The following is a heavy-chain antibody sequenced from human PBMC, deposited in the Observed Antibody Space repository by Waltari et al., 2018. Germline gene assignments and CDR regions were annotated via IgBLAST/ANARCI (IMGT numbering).Heavy chain of an antibody. D-gene: IGHD6-13*01. J-gene: IGHJ6*02. CDR1: GGTFSSYT. CDR3: ARVEYSSSWWRYGMDV. Sequence: QVQLVQSGAEVKKPGSSVKVSCKASGGTFSSYTISWVRQAPGQGLEWMGRIIPILGIANYAQKFQGRVTITADKSTSTAYMELSSLRSEDTAVYYCARVEYSSSWWRYGMDVWGQGTTVTVSS. V-gene: IGHV1-69*02. CDR2: IIPILGIA.